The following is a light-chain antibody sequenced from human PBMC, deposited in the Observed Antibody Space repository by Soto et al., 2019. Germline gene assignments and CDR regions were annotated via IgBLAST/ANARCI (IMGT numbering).Light chain of an antibody. Sequence: DIVLTQSPATLSLSPGERATLSCKASQSVSGSYLAWYQHKPGQAPRLMIYDASSRATGIPDRFSGGGSGTDCTLTISRLEPEDVAVYYCQQFSSYPLTLGGGTKVDIK. J-gene: IGKJ4*01. CDR1: QSVSGSY. V-gene: IGKV3-20*01. CDR3: QQFSSYPLT. CDR2: DAS.